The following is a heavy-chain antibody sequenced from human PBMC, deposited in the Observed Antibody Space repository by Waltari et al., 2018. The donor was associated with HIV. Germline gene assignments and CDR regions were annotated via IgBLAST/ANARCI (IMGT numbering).Heavy chain of an antibody. D-gene: IGHD3-10*01. Sequence: QVQLVQSGAEVKKPGASVNVSCKASGYTFTRYDINWVRQAPGQGLEWMGWMDPKTGNTAYAQKFQGRVTMTRSSTSTAYLELSSLRSDDTAVYYCARGPNYSGSGSYYSWFDPCGQGTLVTVSS. CDR1: GYTFTRYD. CDR3: ARGPNYSGSGSYYSWFDP. J-gene: IGHJ5*02. CDR2: MDPKTGNT. V-gene: IGHV1-8*01.